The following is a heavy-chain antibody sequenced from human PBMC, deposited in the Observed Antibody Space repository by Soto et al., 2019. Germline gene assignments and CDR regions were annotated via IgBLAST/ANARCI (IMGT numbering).Heavy chain of an antibody. CDR2: IYPADSDT. J-gene: IGHJ4*02. D-gene: IGHD3-16*02. Sequence: GESLKISCKGSGYRFPIAWIAWVRQMPGKGFEWMGIIYPADSDTRYSPSFQGQVIFSADKSINTAYLQWNSLKASDTAIYYCATLYAGRWDYFDYCGQGTQVLVSS. V-gene: IGHV5-51*01. CDR3: ATLYAGRWDYFDY. CDR1: GYRFPIAW.